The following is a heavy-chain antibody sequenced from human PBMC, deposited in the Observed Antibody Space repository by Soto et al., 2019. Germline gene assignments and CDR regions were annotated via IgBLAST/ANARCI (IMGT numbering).Heavy chain of an antibody. J-gene: IGHJ4*02. CDR1: GGSISSYY. D-gene: IGHD6-13*01. CDR2: IYYSGST. CDR3: ARAKQQLAYYFDY. V-gene: IGHV4-59*01. Sequence: QVQLQESAPGLVKPSETLSLTCTVSGGSISSYYWSWIRQPPGKGLEWIGYIYYSGSTNYNPSLKSRVTLSVDTSKDQFSLKLSSVTAADTAVYYCARAKQQLAYYFDYWGQGTLVTVSS.